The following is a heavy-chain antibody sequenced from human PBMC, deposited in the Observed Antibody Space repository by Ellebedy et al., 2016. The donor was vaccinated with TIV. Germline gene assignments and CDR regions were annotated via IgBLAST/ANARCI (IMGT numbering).Heavy chain of an antibody. J-gene: IGHJ5*02. CDR2: LFHVGTT. Sequence: MPSETLSLTCAVSGGSIVSSNWWSWIRQSPGTGREWFGQLFHVGTTIFNPSLKNRLAIAVDKSKNQFSLNLTSVTAADTAVYFCARDWGQGLLPPKNNWFDLWGQGTLVTVSS. V-gene: IGHV4-4*02. CDR3: ARDWGQGLLPPKNNWFDL. D-gene: IGHD2-21*02. CDR1: GGSIVSSNW.